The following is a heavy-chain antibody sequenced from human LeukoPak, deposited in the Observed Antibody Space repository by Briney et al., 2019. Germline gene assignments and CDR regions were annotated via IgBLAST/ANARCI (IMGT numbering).Heavy chain of an antibody. J-gene: IGHJ4*02. CDR2: ISYDGSNK. Sequence: GGSLRLSCAASGFTFSSYAMHWVRQAPGKGLEWVAVISYDGSNKYYADSVKGRFTISRDNSKNTLYLQMNSLRAEDTAVYYCARDGVGALNYWGREPWSPSPQ. D-gene: IGHD1-26*01. V-gene: IGHV3-30-3*01. CDR1: GFTFSSYA. CDR3: ARDGVGALNY.